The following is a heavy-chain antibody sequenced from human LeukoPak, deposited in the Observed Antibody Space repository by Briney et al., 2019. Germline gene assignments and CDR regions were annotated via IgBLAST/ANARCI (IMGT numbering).Heavy chain of an antibody. V-gene: IGHV4-34*01. CDR1: GGSFSGYY. J-gene: IGHJ4*02. CDR2: INHSGST. CDR3: ARTTYYDFWSGFGDYYFDY. D-gene: IGHD3-3*01. Sequence: SETPSLTCAVYGGSFSGYYWSWIRQPPGKGLEWIGEINHSGSTNYNPSLKSRVTISVDTSKNQFSLKLSSVTAADTAVYYCARTTYYDFWSGFGDYYFDYWGQGTLVTVSS.